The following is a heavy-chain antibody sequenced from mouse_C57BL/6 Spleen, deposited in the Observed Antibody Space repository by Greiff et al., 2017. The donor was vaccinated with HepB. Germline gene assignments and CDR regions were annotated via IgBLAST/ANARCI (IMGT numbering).Heavy chain of an antibody. J-gene: IGHJ3*01. CDR1: GYTFTSYG. CDR3: AREEEEQLRLRGAWFAY. CDR2: IYPRSGNT. D-gene: IGHD3-2*02. Sequence: QVQLQQSGAELARPGASVKLSCKASGYTFTSYGISWVKQRTGQGLEWIGEIYPRSGNTYYNEKFKGKATLTADKSSSTAYMELRSLTSEDSAVYFCAREEEEQLRLRGAWFAYWGQGTLVTVSA. V-gene: IGHV1-81*01.